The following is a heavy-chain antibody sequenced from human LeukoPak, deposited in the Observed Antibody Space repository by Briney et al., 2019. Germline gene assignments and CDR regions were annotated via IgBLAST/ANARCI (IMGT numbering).Heavy chain of an antibody. D-gene: IGHD7-27*01. CDR3: ARELGINAFDV. CDR2: IDPNSGVT. J-gene: IGHJ3*01. V-gene: IGHV1-2*02. CDR1: GYTLTDNH. Sequence: ASVKVSCTASGYTLTDNHLYWVRQAPGQGLEWMGWIDPNSGVTNFAQNFQGRLTMTTDTSISTAYMELSRLTSDDTTVYYCARELGINAFDVWGQGTLVTVFS.